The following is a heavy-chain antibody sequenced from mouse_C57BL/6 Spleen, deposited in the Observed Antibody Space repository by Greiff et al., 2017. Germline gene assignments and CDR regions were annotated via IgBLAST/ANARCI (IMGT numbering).Heavy chain of an antibody. D-gene: IGHD1-1*01. J-gene: IGHJ2*01. V-gene: IGHV1-50*01. CDR2: IDPSDSYT. CDR1: GYTFTSYW. Sequence: QVQLQQPGAELVKPGASVKLSCKASGYTFTSYWMQWVKQRPGQGLEWIGEIDPSDSYTNYNQKFKGKATLTVDTSSSTAYMQLSSLTSEDSAVYDCARGYYGSRYYFDYWGQGTTLTVSS. CDR3: ARGYYGSRYYFDY.